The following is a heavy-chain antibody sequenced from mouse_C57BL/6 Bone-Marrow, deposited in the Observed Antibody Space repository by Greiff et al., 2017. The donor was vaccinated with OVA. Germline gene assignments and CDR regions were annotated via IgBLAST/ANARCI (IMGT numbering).Heavy chain of an antibody. J-gene: IGHJ3*01. CDR3: TKVPGCAY. CDR2: IDPETGGT. CDR1: GYTFTDYE. V-gene: IGHV1-15*01. Sequence: VQLQQSGAELVRPGASVTLSCKASGYTFTDYEMHWVKQTPVHGLEWIGAIDPETGGTAYNQKFKGKAILTADKSSSTAYMELRSLTSEDSAVYYCTKVPGCAYWGQGTLGTVSA.